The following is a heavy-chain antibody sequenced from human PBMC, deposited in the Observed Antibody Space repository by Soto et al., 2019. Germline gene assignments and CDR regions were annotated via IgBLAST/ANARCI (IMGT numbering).Heavy chain of an antibody. CDR2: ISSNGGVT. D-gene: IGHD6-19*01. CDR1: GFIFSNYA. Sequence: GGSLRLSCAASGFIFSNYAMSWVRQAPGKVLEWVSAISSNGGVTYYADSVKGRFTISRYNSKNILYLQMNSLIAEDTAVYYCAKDGSDWYPRGSFDFCAQGSMVTVS. V-gene: IGHV3-23*01. CDR3: AKDGSDWYPRGSFDF. J-gene: IGHJ3*01.